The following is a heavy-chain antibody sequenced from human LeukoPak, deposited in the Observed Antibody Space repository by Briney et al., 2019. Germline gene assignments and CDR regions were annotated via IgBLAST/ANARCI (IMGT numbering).Heavy chain of an antibody. D-gene: IGHD6-19*01. CDR3: ARFAVHRRITVAGQFGLDY. J-gene: IGHJ4*02. Sequence: ASVTVSFKASGYIFTIFNIYWVRQAPGQGLEWMGIINTSGGSTNYEQKVEGRVTMTRDTSTSTVYMELSSLRSEDTAVYYCARFAVHRRITVAGQFGLDYWGQGTLVSLSS. V-gene: IGHV1-46*01. CDR1: GYIFTIFN. CDR2: INTSGGST.